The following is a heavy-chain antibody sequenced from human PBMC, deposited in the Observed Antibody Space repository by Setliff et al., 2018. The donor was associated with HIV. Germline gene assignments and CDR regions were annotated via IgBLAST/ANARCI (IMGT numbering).Heavy chain of an antibody. CDR3: ARTLRAAAMGYFDY. CDR1: GDSVSSTDCL. CDR2: LYHSGST. D-gene: IGHD5-18*01. Sequence: PSETLSLTCSVSGDSVSSTDCLWGWVRQPPGMGLQWIVTLYHSGSTYNNPSLKSRVTISVDTSKNQFSLKLTSVTAADTAAYYCARTLRAAAMGYFDYWGQGTLVTVSS. V-gene: IGHV4-39*07. J-gene: IGHJ4*02.